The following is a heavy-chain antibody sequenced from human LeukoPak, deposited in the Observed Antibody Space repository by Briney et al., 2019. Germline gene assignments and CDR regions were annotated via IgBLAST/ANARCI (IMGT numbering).Heavy chain of an antibody. CDR2: ISYDGSNK. V-gene: IGHV3-30*18. J-gene: IGHJ4*02. D-gene: IGHD2-2*01. CDR1: GFTFSSYG. CDR3: AKEDCSSTSCLFDY. Sequence: GRSLRLSCAASGFTFSSYGMHWVRQAPGKGLEWVAVISYDGSNKYYADSVKGRFTISRDNSKNTLYLQMNSLGAEDTAVYYCAKEDCSSTSCLFDYWGQGTLVTVSS.